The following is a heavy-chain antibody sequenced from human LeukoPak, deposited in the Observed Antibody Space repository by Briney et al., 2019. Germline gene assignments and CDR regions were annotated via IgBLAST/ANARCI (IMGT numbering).Heavy chain of an antibody. J-gene: IGHJ4*02. CDR3: AKESYGVPGY. Sequence: PGGSLRLSCAASGFTFSSYGMHWVRQAPGKGLEWVAVISYDGSNKFYADSVKGRFTISRDNSKNTLYLQMNSLRAEDTAVYYCAKESYGVPGYWGQGTLVTVSS. D-gene: IGHD4-17*01. V-gene: IGHV3-30*18. CDR2: ISYDGSNK. CDR1: GFTFSSYG.